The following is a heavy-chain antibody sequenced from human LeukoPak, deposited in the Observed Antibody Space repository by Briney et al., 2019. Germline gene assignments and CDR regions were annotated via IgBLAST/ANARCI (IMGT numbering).Heavy chain of an antibody. J-gene: IGHJ5*02. CDR1: GGTFSSYA. Sequence: SVKVSCKASGGTFSSYAISWVRQAPGQGLEWMGGIIPIFGTANYAQKFQGRVTITADESTSTAYMELSSLRSEDTAVYYCAREQTITIYGVVKRSSWFDPWGQGTLVTVSS. CDR2: IIPIFGTA. CDR3: AREQTITIYGVVKRSSWFDP. V-gene: IGHV1-69*13. D-gene: IGHD3-3*01.